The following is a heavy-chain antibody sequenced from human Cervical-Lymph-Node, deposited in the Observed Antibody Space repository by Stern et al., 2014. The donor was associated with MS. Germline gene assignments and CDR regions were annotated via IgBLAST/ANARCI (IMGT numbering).Heavy chain of an antibody. CDR1: GDTFRNYA. CDR2: ISPIFGTT. Sequence: VQLVESGAEVKKPGSSVKVSCKTSGDTFRNYAISWVRQAPGPGLEWMGCISPIFGTTNYAQEFQGRVTLTADTSTTTAYMELSSLRYGDTAVYFCARPWGIVATTGTHYYYYGMDVWGQGTTVTVAS. CDR3: ARPWGIVATTGTHYYYYGMDV. D-gene: IGHD5-12*01. V-gene: IGHV1-69*06. J-gene: IGHJ6*02.